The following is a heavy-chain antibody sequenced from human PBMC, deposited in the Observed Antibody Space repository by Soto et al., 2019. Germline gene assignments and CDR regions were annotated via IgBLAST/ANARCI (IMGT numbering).Heavy chain of an antibody. CDR1: GGSISSSSYY. D-gene: IGHD2-15*01. V-gene: IGHV4-39*07. CDR2: IFYSGST. CDR3: ARAAPRYCSGGSCYSGRDD. Sequence: PSETLSLTCTVSGGSISSSSYYWGWIRQPPGKGLEWIGSIFYSGSTNYNPSLKSRVTISVDTSKNQFSLKLSSVTAADTAVYYCARAAPRYCSGGSCYSGRDDWGQGTLVTVSS. J-gene: IGHJ4*02.